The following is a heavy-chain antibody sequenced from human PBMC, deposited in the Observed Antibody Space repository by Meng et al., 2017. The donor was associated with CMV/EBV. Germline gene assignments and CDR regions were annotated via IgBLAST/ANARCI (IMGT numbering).Heavy chain of an antibody. V-gene: IGHV3-21*01. Sequence: GESLKISYAASGFTFSSYNMNWVRQAPGKGLEWVSSISSSSSYIYYADSVKGRFTISRDNAKNSLHLQMNSLRAEDTAVYYCAREPTYYYGSGIYSYYYYGMDVWGQGTTVTVSS. D-gene: IGHD3-10*01. CDR3: AREPTYYYGSGIYSYYYYGMDV. CDR2: ISSSSSYI. CDR1: GFTFSSYN. J-gene: IGHJ6*02.